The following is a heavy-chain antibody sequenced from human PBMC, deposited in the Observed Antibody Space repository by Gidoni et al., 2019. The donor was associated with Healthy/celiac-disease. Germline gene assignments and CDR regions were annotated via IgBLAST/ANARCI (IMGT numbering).Heavy chain of an antibody. J-gene: IGHJ4*02. D-gene: IGHD3-22*01. CDR2: ISGSGGST. CDR3: AKDLIVVVSSQIGDYYFDY. CDR1: GFTFSSYA. Sequence: EVQLLESGGGLVQPGGSLRLSCAASGFTFSSYAMSWVRQAPGKGLEWVSAISGSGGSTYYADSVKGRFTISRDNSKNTLYLQMNSLRAEDTAVYYCAKDLIVVVSSQIGDYYFDYWGQGTLVTVSS. V-gene: IGHV3-23*01.